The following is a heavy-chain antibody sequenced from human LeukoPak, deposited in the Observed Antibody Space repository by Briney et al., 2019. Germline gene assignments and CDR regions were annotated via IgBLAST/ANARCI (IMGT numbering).Heavy chain of an antibody. D-gene: IGHD1-1*01. CDR2: TYTSGST. V-gene: IGHV4-59*10. Sequence: NPSETLSLTCAVYGGSFSGYYWSWIRQPPGKGLEWIGRTYTSGSTNYNPSLKSRVTISVDTSKNQFSLKLSSVTAADTAVYYCASGPDWNDVGYYYYYGMDVWGQGTTVTVSS. J-gene: IGHJ6*02. CDR1: GGSFSGYY. CDR3: ASGPDWNDVGYYYYYGMDV.